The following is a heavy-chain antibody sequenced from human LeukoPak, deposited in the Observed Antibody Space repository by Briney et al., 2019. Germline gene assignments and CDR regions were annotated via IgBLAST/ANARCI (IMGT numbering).Heavy chain of an antibody. CDR3: AKDQKWGPADYYFDS. CDR1: GFTFSSSD. CDR2: ISFDGSNK. D-gene: IGHD2-2*01. J-gene: IGHJ4*02. V-gene: IGHV3-30*18. Sequence: PGRSLRLSCAASGFTFSSSDMHGVRQVPGKGLEWVAVISFDGSNKYYADSVKGRFTISRDNSKNTLFLQMNSLRAEDTAVYYCAKDQKWGPADYYFDSWGQASQVSVSS.